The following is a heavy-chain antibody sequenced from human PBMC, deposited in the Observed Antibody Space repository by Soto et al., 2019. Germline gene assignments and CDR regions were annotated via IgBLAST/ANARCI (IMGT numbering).Heavy chain of an antibody. V-gene: IGHV4-59*01. D-gene: IGHD1-20*01. Sequence: PSETLSLTCTVSGGSISSYYWSLIRQPPGKGLEWIGYIYYSGSTNYNPSLKSRVTISVDTSKNQFSLKLSSVTAADTAVYYCAREYNWSFDYWGQGTLVTVSS. CDR1: GGSISSYY. CDR2: IYYSGST. J-gene: IGHJ4*02. CDR3: AREYNWSFDY.